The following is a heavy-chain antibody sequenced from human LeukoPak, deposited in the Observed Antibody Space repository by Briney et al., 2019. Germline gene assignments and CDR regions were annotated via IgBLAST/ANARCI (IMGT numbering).Heavy chain of an antibody. J-gene: IGHJ6*03. V-gene: IGHV4-59*01. CDR3: ARGLYLVVVPAAYSYYYMDV. D-gene: IGHD2-2*01. Sequence: PSETLSLTCIVSGVSIRSYYWSWIRQPPGKGLEWIGYIYYSGSTNYNPSLKSRVTISVDTSKNQFSLKLSSVTAADTAVYYCARGLYLVVVPAAYSYYYMDVWGKGTTVTVSS. CDR2: IYYSGST. CDR1: GVSIRSYY.